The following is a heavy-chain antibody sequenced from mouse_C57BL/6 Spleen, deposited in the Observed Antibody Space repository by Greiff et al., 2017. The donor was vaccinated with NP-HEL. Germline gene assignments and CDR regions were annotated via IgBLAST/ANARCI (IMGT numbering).Heavy chain of an antibody. J-gene: IGHJ4*01. V-gene: IGHV5-4*01. CDR2: ISDGGSYT. D-gene: IGHD4-1*01. Sequence: EVKLMESGGGLVKPGGSLKLSCAASGFTFSSYAMSWVRQTPEKRLEWVATISDGGSYTYYPDNVKGRFPISRDNAKNNLYLQMSHLKSEDTAVYDCAREGGLGRNYAMDYWGQGTSVTVSS. CDR3: AREGGLGRNYAMDY. CDR1: GFTFSSYA.